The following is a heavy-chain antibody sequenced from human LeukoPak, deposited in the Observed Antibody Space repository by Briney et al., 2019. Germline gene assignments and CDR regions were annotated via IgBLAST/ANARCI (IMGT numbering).Heavy chain of an antibody. CDR3: AKEQRYYDSSGYLIS. CDR1: GFTFSSYG. V-gene: IGHV3-30*02. J-gene: IGHJ4*02. Sequence: PGGSLRLSCAASGFTFSSYGMHWVRQAPGKGLEWVAFIRYDGGNKDYADSVKGRFTISRDNSKNTLYLQMNSLRAEDTAVYYCAKEQRYYDSSGYLISWGQGTLVTVSS. CDR2: IRYDGGNK. D-gene: IGHD3-22*01.